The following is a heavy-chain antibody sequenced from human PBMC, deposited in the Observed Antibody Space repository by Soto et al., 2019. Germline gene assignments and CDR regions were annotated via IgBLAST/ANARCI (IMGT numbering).Heavy chain of an antibody. CDR2: IKSKTDGGTT. J-gene: IGHJ6*04. CDR1: GFPFSNAW. Sequence: GGSLRLSCAASGFPFSNAWMSWVRQAPGKGLEWVGRIKSKTDGGTTDYAAPVKGRFTISRDDSKNTLYLQMNSLKTEDTAVYYCTTVSYNYRRYYYSMHVWGKRTTVPVSS. D-gene: IGHD5-12*01. CDR3: TTVSYNYRRYYYSMHV. V-gene: IGHV3-15*01.